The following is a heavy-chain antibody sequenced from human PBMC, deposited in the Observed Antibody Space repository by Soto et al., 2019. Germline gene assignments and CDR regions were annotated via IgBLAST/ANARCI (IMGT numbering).Heavy chain of an antibody. J-gene: IGHJ6*02. Sequence: ASVKVSCKASGYTFTSYGISWVRQAPGQGLEWMGWISAYNGNTNYAQKLQGRVTVTTDTSTSTAYMELRSLRSDDTAVYYCARGRGGYYYYGMDVWGQGTTVTVSS. CDR2: ISAYNGNT. D-gene: IGHD2-15*01. CDR1: GYTFTSYG. V-gene: IGHV1-18*01. CDR3: ARGRGGYYYYGMDV.